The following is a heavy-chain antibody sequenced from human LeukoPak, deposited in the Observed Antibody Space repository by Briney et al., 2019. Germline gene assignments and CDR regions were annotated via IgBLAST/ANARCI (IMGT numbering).Heavy chain of an antibody. CDR2: IIPIFGTA. CDR3: ASPGCCYDAFDI. J-gene: IGHJ3*02. Sequence: SVKVSCKASGGTFSSYAISWVRQAPGQGLEWMGGIIPIFGTANYAQKFQGRVTITADESTSTAYMELSSLRSEDTAVYYCASPGCCYDAFDIWGQGTMVTVSS. V-gene: IGHV1-69*13. D-gene: IGHD2-15*01. CDR1: GGTFSSYA.